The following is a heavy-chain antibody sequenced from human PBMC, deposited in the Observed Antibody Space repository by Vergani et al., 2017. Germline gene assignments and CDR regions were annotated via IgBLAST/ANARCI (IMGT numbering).Heavy chain of an antibody. CDR1: GGTFSSYA. J-gene: IGHJ4*02. CDR2: IIPIFGTA. D-gene: IGHD3-10*01. Sequence: QVQLVQSGAEVKKPGSSVKVSCKASGGTFSSYAISWVRQAPGQGLEWMGGIIPIFGTANYAQKFQGRVTITADKSTSTAYMELRSLRSDDTAVYYCARAPVWFGETLKSLDYWGQGTLVTVSS. V-gene: IGHV1-69*06. CDR3: ARAPVWFGETLKSLDY.